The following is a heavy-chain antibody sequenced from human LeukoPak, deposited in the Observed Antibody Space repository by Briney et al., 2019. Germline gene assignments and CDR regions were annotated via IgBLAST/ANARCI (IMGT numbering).Heavy chain of an antibody. V-gene: IGHV4-59*01. CDR1: GGSISSYY. CDR2: IYYSGST. J-gene: IGHJ4*02. CDR3: ARGAGSPFDY. Sequence: SETLSLTCTVSGGSISSYYWSWIRQPPGKGLEWIGYIYYSGSTNYNPFLKSRVTISVDTSKNQFSLKLSSVTAADTAVYYCARGAGSPFDYWGQGTLVTVSS.